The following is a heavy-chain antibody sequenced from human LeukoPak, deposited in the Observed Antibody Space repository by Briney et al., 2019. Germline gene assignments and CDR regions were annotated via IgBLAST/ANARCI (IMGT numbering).Heavy chain of an antibody. CDR2: IRYDGSNK. CDR1: GFTFSSYG. V-gene: IGHV3-30*02. J-gene: IGHJ5*02. D-gene: IGHD6-13*01. Sequence: GGSLRLSCAASGFTFSSYGMHWVRQAPGKGLEWVAFIRYDGSNKYYADSVKGRFTISRDNSKNTLYLQMNSLRAEDTALYYCAREASSSWYGGWFDPWGQGTLVTVSS. CDR3: AREASSSWYGGWFDP.